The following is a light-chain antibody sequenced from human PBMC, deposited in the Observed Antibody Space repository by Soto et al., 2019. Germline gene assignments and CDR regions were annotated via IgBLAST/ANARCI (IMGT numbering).Light chain of an antibody. J-gene: IGLJ1*01. Sequence: QSVLTQPPSVSAAPGQKVTISCPGSSSNLGNNYVSWYQQLPGTAPKLLIYDNNKRPSGIPDRFSGSKSGTSATLGITGLQTGDEADYYCGTWDSSLSAYVFGTGTKVTV. CDR2: DNN. CDR3: GTWDSSLSAYV. CDR1: SSNLGNNY. V-gene: IGLV1-51*01.